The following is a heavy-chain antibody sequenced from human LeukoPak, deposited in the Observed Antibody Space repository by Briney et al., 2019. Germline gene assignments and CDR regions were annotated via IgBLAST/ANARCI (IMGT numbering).Heavy chain of an antibody. CDR3: AKDLTTGTLSFDY. CDR1: GFTFSTYG. D-gene: IGHD1-1*01. V-gene: IGHV3-33*06. CDR2: IWYDGSDK. Sequence: GGSLRLSCAASGFTFSTYGMHWVRQAPGKGLEWVAVIWYDGSDKYYADSVKGRFTISRDNSKNTLYLQMNSLRAEDTAVYYCAKDLTTGTLSFDYWGQGTLVTVSS. J-gene: IGHJ4*02.